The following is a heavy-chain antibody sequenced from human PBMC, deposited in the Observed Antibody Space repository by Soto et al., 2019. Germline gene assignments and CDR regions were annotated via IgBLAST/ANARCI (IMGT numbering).Heavy chain of an antibody. CDR2: IHHTGNN. J-gene: IGHJ6*02. CDR3: ARGSAVGTFGLDG. V-gene: IGHV4-4*02. Sequence: SETLSLTCAVSGGSIRNNDWWSWVRQPPGQGLEWIGEIHHTGNNKYNPSLRSRVSMSVDTSKKHVSLQVNSVTGADTAVYYCARGSAVGTFGLDGWGQGTTVT. CDR1: GGSIRNNDW. D-gene: IGHD1-26*01.